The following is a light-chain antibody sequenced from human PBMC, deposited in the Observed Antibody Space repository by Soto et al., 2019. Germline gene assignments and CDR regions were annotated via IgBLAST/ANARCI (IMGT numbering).Light chain of an antibody. Sequence: QSVLTQPPSVSGAPGQRVTISCTGSSSNLGADYDVHWYQQLPGAAPKLLIYGNSHRPSGVPDRFSASKSGTSASLAITGLQAEDEADYYCQSFASSLSGSVVFGGGTKLTVL. CDR1: SSNLGADYD. CDR2: GNS. J-gene: IGLJ2*01. V-gene: IGLV1-40*01. CDR3: QSFASSLSGSVV.